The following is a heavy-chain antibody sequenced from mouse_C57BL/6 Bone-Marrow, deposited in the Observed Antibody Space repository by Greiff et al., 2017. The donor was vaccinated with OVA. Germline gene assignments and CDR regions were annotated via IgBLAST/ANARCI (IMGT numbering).Heavy chain of an antibody. CDR3: TYYGSSFYFDY. CDR2: IFPGSGST. Sequence: VHLVESGPELVKPGASVKISCKASGYTFTDYYINWVKQRPGQGLEWIGWIFPGSGSTYYNEKFKGKATLTVDKSSSTAYMELRSLTSEDSAVYYCTYYGSSFYFDYWGQGTTLTVSS. CDR1: GYTFTDYY. V-gene: IGHV1-75*01. D-gene: IGHD1-1*01. J-gene: IGHJ2*01.